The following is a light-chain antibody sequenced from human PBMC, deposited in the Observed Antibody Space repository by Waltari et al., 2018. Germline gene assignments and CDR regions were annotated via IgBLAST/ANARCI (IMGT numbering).Light chain of an antibody. CDR3: QQYNNWPPLT. CDR1: QSVGRN. V-gene: IGKV3-15*01. J-gene: IGKJ4*01. Sequence: EIVMTQSPATLSVSPGERATLSCRASQSVGRNLAWYQQKPGQAPRLPISGASNRATGIPARFSGSGYGTEFTLTISSLQSEDFAVYYCQQYNNWPPLTFGGGTTVEV. CDR2: GAS.